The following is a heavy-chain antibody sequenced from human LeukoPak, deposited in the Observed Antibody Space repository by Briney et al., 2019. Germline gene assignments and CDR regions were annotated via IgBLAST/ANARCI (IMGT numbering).Heavy chain of an antibody. CDR1: GGTFTSYA. V-gene: IGHV1-69*13. J-gene: IGHJ4*02. Sequence: SVKVSCKASGGTFTSYAISWVRQAPGQGLEWMGGIIPIFGTANYAQKFQGRVTITADESTSTAYMELSSMRSEDTAVYYCAREGDIVATIDWGQGTLVTVSS. CDR3: AREGDIVATID. D-gene: IGHD5-12*01. CDR2: IIPIFGTA.